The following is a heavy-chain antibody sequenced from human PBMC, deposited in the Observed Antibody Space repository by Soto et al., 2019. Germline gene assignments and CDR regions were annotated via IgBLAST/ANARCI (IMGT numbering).Heavy chain of an antibody. CDR1: GYTFTSYG. CDR3: AREAMVRGVTSYYYYGMDV. CDR2: ISAYNGNT. V-gene: IGHV1-18*01. Sequence: ASVKVSCKASGYTFTSYGISWVRQAPGQGLEWMGWISAYNGNTNYAQKLQGRVTMTTDTSTSTAYMELRSLRPDDTAVYYCAREAMVRGVTSYYYYGMDVWGQGTTVTVSS. J-gene: IGHJ6*02. D-gene: IGHD3-10*01.